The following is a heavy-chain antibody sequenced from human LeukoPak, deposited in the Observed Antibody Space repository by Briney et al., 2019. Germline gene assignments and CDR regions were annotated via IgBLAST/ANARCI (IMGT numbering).Heavy chain of an antibody. CDR2: IRYDGSDK. J-gene: IGHJ3*02. CDR3: AKDSGWELLLWGAFDI. V-gene: IGHV3-30*02. CDR1: GFTFSSYG. Sequence: PGGSLRLPCAASGFTFSSYGMHWVRQAPGKGLEWVSFIRYDGSDKYYADSVKGRFTISRDNSKNTLYLQMNSLRAEDTAVYYCAKDSGWELLLWGAFDIWGQGTMVTVSS. D-gene: IGHD1-26*01.